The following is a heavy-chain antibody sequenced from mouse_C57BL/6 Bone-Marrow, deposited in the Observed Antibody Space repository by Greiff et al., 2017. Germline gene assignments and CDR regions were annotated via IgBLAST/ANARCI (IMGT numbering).Heavy chain of an antibody. CDR1: GYSITSGYY. J-gene: IGHJ1*03. CDR2: ISYDGSN. CDR3: ASYGSLWYFDV. V-gene: IGHV3-6*01. D-gene: IGHD1-1*01. Sequence: EVKLMESGPGLVKPSQSLSLTCSVTGYSITSGYYWNWIRQFPGNKLEWMGYISYDGSNNYNPSLKNRISITRDTSKNQFFLKLNSVTTEDTATYYCASYGSLWYFDVWGTGTTVTVSS.